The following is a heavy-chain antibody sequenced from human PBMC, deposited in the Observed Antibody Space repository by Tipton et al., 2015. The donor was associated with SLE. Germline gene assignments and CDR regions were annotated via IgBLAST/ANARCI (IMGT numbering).Heavy chain of an antibody. Sequence: QSGAEVKKPGESLKISCKGSGYSFTNNWIGWVRQRPGKGLEWMAIIYPGDSDTRYNPSFQGQVTISADKSITTAYLEWSSLKASDTAMYYCARGGRVPLDYYYIDVWGKGTTVTVSS. CDR2: IYPGDSDT. V-gene: IGHV5-51*03. D-gene: IGHD3-16*01. J-gene: IGHJ6*03. CDR3: ARGGRVPLDYYYIDV. CDR1: GYSFTNNW.